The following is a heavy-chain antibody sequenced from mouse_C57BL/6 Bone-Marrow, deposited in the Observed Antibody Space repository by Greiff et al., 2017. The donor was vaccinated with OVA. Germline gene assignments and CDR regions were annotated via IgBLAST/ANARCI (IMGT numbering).Heavy chain of an antibody. CDR2: IDPSDSYT. D-gene: IGHD1-3*01. Sequence: QVQLQQPGAELVMPGASVKLSCKASGYTFTSYWMHWVKQRPGQGLEWIGEIDPSDSYTNYNQKFKGKSTLTVDKSSSTAYMQISNLTSEDATVYYCAREDILDWYFDVWGTGTTVTVSS. J-gene: IGHJ1*03. V-gene: IGHV1-69*01. CDR3: AREDILDWYFDV. CDR1: GYTFTSYW.